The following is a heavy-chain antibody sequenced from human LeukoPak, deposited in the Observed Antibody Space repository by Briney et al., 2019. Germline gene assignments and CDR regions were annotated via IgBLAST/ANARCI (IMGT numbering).Heavy chain of an antibody. CDR3: ATFDKERLSYGAFDF. J-gene: IGHJ3*01. CDR2: FDHEKGET. Sequence: ASVKVSCKVSGYTLTELSMHWVRQAPGKGPEWMGGFDHEKGETIYAQKFQGRVTMTEDTTSDTAYLDLRSLSSDDTAVYYCATFDKERLSYGAFDFWGPGTLVTVSS. V-gene: IGHV1-24*01. D-gene: IGHD1-26*01. CDR1: GYTLTELS.